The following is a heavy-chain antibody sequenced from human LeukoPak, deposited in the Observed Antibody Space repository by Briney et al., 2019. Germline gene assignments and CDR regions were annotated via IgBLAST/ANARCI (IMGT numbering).Heavy chain of an antibody. Sequence: GGSLRLSCAASGFTFSSYSMNWVRQAPGKGLEWVSSISSSSSSYIYYADSVKGRFTISRDNAKNSLYLQMNSLRAEDTAVYYCAGSSSWYYFDYWGQGTLVTVSS. CDR1: GFTFSSYS. V-gene: IGHV3-21*01. CDR3: AGSSSWYYFDY. D-gene: IGHD6-13*01. J-gene: IGHJ4*02. CDR2: ISSSSSSYI.